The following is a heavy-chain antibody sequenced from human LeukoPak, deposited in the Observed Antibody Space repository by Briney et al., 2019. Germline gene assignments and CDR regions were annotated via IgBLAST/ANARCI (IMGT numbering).Heavy chain of an antibody. CDR3: AKRKVVTATTYYFDY. CDR1: GFTLSSYA. CDR2: TNSGGST. Sequence: GGSLRLSCAASGFTLSSYAMSWVRQAPGEGLEWVSGTNSGGSTFYADSVKGRFTISRDNSKNTLYLQMNSLRAEDTAVYYCAKRKVVTATTYYFDYWGQGTLVTVSS. D-gene: IGHD2-21*02. J-gene: IGHJ4*02. V-gene: IGHV3-23*03.